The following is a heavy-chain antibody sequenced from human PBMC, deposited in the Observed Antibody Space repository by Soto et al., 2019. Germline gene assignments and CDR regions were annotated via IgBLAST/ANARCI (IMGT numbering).Heavy chain of an antibody. CDR1: GFSVSNYH. CDR3: ARLPYGSGSYSLNFDY. D-gene: IGHD3-10*01. J-gene: IGHJ4*02. CDR2: IYSAGSA. V-gene: IGHV3-66*04. Sequence: SLTLSCAASGFSVSNYHMSRVRQAPGKGLEWVSVIYSAGSADVADSVKVRFTISRDNSKNTLYLQMSSLRSEDTAVYYCARLPYGSGSYSLNFDYWGQGTLVTVSS.